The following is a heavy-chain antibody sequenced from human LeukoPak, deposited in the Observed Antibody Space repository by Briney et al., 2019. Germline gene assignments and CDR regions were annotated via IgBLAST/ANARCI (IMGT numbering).Heavy chain of an antibody. CDR1: GGSSSSYY. D-gene: IGHD5-24*01. J-gene: IGHJ6*03. CDR2: IYTIGST. V-gene: IGHV4-4*07. CDR3: ARNGDGYYYYYMDV. Sequence: SETLSLTCTFSGGSSSSYYWSWIRQPAGKGLEWIGRIYTIGSTNYNPSLKSRVTMSVDTSKNQFSLKLSSVTAADTAVYYCARNGDGYYYYYMDVWGKGTTVTVSS.